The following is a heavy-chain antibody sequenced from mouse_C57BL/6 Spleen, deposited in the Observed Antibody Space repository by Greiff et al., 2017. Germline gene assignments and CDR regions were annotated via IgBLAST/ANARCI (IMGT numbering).Heavy chain of an antibody. J-gene: IGHJ4*01. CDR2: ISSGGDYI. CDR3: TREGVNYDENYYAMDY. Sequence: EVQVVESGEGLVKPGGSLKLSCAASGFTFSSYAMSWVRQTPEKRLEWVAYISSGGDYIYYADTVKGRFTISRDNARNTLYLQMSSLKSEDTAMYHCTREGVNYDENYYAMDYWGQGTSVTVSS. D-gene: IGHD2-4*01. CDR1: GFTFSSYA. V-gene: IGHV5-9-1*02.